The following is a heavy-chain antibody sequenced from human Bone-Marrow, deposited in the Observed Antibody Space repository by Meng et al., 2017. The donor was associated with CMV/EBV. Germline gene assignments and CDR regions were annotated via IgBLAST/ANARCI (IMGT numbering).Heavy chain of an antibody. D-gene: IGHD6-19*01. V-gene: IGHV3-13*01. Sequence: GESLKISCAASGFTFSSNDMHWVRQTTGKGLEWVSAIGTAGDTYYPGSVKGRFTISRDNSKNTLYLQMNSLRAEDTAVYYCARGYLAAGIDYYYGMDVWGQGTTVTVSS. J-gene: IGHJ6*01. CDR2: IGTAGDT. CDR1: GFTFSSND. CDR3: ARGYLAAGIDYYYGMDV.